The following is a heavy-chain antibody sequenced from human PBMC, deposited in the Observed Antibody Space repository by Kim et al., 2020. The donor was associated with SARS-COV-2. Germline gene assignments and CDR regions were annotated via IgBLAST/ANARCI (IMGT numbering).Heavy chain of an antibody. J-gene: IGHJ6*02. D-gene: IGHD2-21*01. V-gene: IGHV3-15*01. CDR3: TTGLRILYLHTGYYYGMDV. Sequence: GGSLRLSCAASGFTFSNAWMSWVRQAPGKGLEWVGRIKSKTDGGTTDYAAPVKGRFTISRDDSKNTLYLQMNSLKTEDTAVYYCTTGLRILYLHTGYYYGMDVWGQGTTVTVSS. CDR2: IKSKTDGGTT. CDR1: GFTFSNAW.